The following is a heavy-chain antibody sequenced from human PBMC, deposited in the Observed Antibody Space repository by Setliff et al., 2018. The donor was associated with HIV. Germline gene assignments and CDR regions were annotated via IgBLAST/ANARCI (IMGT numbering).Heavy chain of an antibody. CDR3: AKDLTPGIAVAGSGDAFDI. D-gene: IGHD6-19*01. CDR2: ISSSSTTI. V-gene: IGHV3-48*01. J-gene: IGHJ3*02. Sequence: GGSLRLSCAASGFSFSNYNMNWVRQAPGKGLEWVSYISSSSTTIYYADSVKGRFTISRDNSKNTLYLQMNSLRAEDTAVYYCAKDLTPGIAVAGSGDAFDIWGQGTMVTVSS. CDR1: GFSFSNYN.